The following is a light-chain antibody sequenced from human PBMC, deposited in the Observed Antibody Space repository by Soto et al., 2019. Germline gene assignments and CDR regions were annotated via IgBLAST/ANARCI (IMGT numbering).Light chain of an antibody. V-gene: IGLV2-8*01. J-gene: IGLJ3*02. CDR1: SSDVGAYKY. CDR2: EVT. CDR3: TSYVGNDIWV. Sequence: QSALTQPPSASGSPGQSVTISCTGTSSDVGAYKYVSWYQQYPGKAPKLMIYEVTKRPSGVPDRFSGSKSGNTASLTVSGLQAEEEADYYCTSYVGNDIWVFGGGTKVTV.